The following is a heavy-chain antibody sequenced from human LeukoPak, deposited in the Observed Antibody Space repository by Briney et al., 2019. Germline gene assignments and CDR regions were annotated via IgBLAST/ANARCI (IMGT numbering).Heavy chain of an antibody. Sequence: PSETLSLTCTVSGGSISNYYWSWIRQPPGKGLEWVSSISSSSSYIYYADSVKGRFTISRDNAKNSLYLQMNSLRAEDTAVYYCARGYSSSWSPDYWGQGTLVTVSS. D-gene: IGHD6-13*01. J-gene: IGHJ4*02. CDR2: ISSSSSYI. V-gene: IGHV3-21*01. CDR1: GGSISNYY. CDR3: ARGYSSSWSPDY.